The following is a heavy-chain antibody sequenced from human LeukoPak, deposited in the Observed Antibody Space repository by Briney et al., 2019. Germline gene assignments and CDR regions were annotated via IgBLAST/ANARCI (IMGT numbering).Heavy chain of an antibody. CDR1: GGSISSSGYA. D-gene: IGHD2-2*01. CDR3: ARVLGYCSSSSCYGWFDP. V-gene: IGHV4-31*03. Sequence: PSETLSLTCTVSGGSISSSGYAWSWIRQHPGKGLEWIGYIYHGGSTYYNPSLKSRVTISVDTSKNQFSLKLSSVTAADTAVYYCARVLGYCSSSSCYGWFDPWGQGTLVTVSS. CDR2: IYHGGST. J-gene: IGHJ5*02.